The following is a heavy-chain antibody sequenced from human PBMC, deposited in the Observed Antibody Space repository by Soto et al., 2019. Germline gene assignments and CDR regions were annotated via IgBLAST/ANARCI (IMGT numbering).Heavy chain of an antibody. V-gene: IGHV1-69*06. CDR1: GGTISSYA. Sequence: SVQASCTASGGTISSYAISWVRQAPGQGLEWMGGIIPIFGTANYAQKFQGRVTITGDTSASTAYMELSSLRSEDTAVYYCARPIRLVPRGQTTLVT. D-gene: IGHD6-6*01. J-gene: IGHJ5*02. CDR3: ARPIRLVP. CDR2: IIPIFGTA.